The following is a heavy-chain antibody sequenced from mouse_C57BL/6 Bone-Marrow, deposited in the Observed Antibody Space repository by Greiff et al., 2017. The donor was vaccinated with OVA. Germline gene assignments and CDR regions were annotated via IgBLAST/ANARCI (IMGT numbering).Heavy chain of an antibody. CDR1: GFTFSDYY. V-gene: IGHV5-12*01. CDR3: ARGGLLLRFYAMDY. D-gene: IGHD1-1*01. J-gene: IGHJ4*01. CDR2: ISNGGGST. Sequence: EVMLVESGGGLVQPGGSLKLSCAASGFTFSDYYMYWVRQTPEQRLEWVAYISNGGGSTYYPETVKGRFTISRDNAKNTLYLQMSRLKSEDTAMYYCARGGLLLRFYAMDYWGQGTSVTVSS.